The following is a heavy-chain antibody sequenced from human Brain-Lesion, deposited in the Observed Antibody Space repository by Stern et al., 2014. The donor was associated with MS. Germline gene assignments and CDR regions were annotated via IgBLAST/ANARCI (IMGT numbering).Heavy chain of an antibody. D-gene: IGHD3-3*01. V-gene: IGHV1-2*02. CDR1: GYIFTGYY. CDR3: ARDQRGITIFGVVTDYYYLGMDV. J-gene: IGHJ6*02. Sequence: VQLVESVAEVKKPGASVKVSCKTSGYIFTGYYIHWVRQAPGQGLEWMAWINPNTGGTKYAQKFQGRVTMSRDTSISTAYVELISLTSDDTAVYYCARDQRGITIFGVVTDYYYLGMDVWGQGTTVTVSS. CDR2: INPNTGGT.